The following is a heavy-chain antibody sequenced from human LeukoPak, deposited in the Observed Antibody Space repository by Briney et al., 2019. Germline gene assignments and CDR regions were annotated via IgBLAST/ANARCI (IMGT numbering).Heavy chain of an antibody. V-gene: IGHV3-23*01. Sequence: GGSLRLSCAASGFTLSSYAMSWVRQAPGKGLEWVSAISGSGGSTYYADSVKGRFTISRDNSKNTLYLQMNSLRAEDTAVYYCAKFGGGSWYVGLDAFDIWGQGTMVTVSS. CDR3: AKFGGGSWYVGLDAFDI. CDR2: ISGSGGST. J-gene: IGHJ3*02. CDR1: GFTLSSYA. D-gene: IGHD6-13*01.